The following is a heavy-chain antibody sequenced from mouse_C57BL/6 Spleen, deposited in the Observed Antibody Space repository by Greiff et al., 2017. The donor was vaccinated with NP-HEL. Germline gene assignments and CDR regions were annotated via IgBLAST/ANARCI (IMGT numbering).Heavy chain of an antibody. J-gene: IGHJ4*01. CDR2: INPNYGTT. V-gene: IGHV1-39*01. Sequence: EVKLMESGPELVKPGASVKISCKASGYSFTDYNMNWVKQSNGKSLEWIGVINPNYGTTSYNQKFKGKATLTVDQSSSTAYMQLNSLTSEDSAVYYCARSGYYGSAMDYWGQGTSVTVSS. D-gene: IGHD1-1*01. CDR1: GYSFTDYN. CDR3: ARSGYYGSAMDY.